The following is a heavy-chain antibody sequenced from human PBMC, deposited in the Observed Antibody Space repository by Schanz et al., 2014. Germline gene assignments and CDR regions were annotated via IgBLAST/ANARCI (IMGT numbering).Heavy chain of an antibody. Sequence: EVQLLESGGGLVRPGGSLRLSCAASGFTFSNYAMSWVRQAPGKGLEWVSGFIVDSGNTYYAGSVKGRFSISRDYSRNTLYLQMNSLRTEDTAVYYCASPSGYSDYGTYFDFWGQGTLXTVSS. J-gene: IGHJ4*02. CDR1: GFTFSNYA. CDR3: ASPSGYSDYGTYFDF. CDR2: FIVDSGNT. V-gene: IGHV3-23*01. D-gene: IGHD5-12*01.